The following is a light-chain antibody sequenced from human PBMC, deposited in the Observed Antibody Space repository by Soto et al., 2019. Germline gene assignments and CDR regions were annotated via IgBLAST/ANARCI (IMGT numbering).Light chain of an antibody. CDR1: SSDVGAYKY. Sequence: QSALTQPPSASGSPGQSVTISCTGTSSDVGAYKYVSWYQQHPGKAPKLMIYEVSERPSGVPDRFSGSKSGNTASLTVSGLXAEDEAEYYCSSYAGSSNVVFGGGTKLTVL. J-gene: IGLJ2*01. CDR3: SSYAGSSNVV. CDR2: EVS. V-gene: IGLV2-8*01.